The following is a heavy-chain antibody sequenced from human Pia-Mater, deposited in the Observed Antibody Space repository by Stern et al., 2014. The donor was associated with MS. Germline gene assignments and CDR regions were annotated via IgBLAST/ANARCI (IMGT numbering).Heavy chain of an antibody. CDR2: TYYRGST. J-gene: IGHJ5*02. Sequence: QVQLQESGPGLVKPSQTLSLTCTVSGGSITDGDHYWSWIRQPPGKGRVWIGDTYYRGSTFYNPSLKSRLIISIDTSKNQFSLKLSSVTAADTAVYYCARGGSFDFWSGYPFDPWGHGTLVTVSS. CDR1: GGSITDGDHY. D-gene: IGHD3-3*01. V-gene: IGHV4-30-4*08. CDR3: ARGGSFDFWSGYPFDP.